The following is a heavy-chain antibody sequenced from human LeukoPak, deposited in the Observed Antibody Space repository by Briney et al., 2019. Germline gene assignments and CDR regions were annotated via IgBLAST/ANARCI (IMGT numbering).Heavy chain of an antibody. D-gene: IGHD4-17*01. J-gene: IGHJ5*02. CDR1: GGSISSGGYS. CDR2: IYHSGST. Sequence: PSETLSLTCAVSGGSISSGGYSWSWIRQPPGKGQEWIGYIYHSGSTYYNPSLKSRVTISVDRSKNQFSLKLSSVTAADTAVYYCARGAYGDYSTWGQGTLVTVSS. V-gene: IGHV4-30-2*01. CDR3: ARGAYGDYST.